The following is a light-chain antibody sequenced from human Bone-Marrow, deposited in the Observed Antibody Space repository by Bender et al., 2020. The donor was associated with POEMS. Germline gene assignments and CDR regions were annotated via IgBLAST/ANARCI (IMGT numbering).Light chain of an antibody. CDR2: DVN. V-gene: IGLV2-8*01. Sequence: QSALTQPPSASGSPGQSVTISCTGTSSDVGGYNYVSWYQQHPGKAPKLMIRDVNKRPSWVPDRFSGSKSGNTASLTVSGLQAEDEADYYCSSYAGSNWVFGGGTKLTVL. CDR3: SSYAGSNWV. J-gene: IGLJ3*02. CDR1: SSDVGGYNY.